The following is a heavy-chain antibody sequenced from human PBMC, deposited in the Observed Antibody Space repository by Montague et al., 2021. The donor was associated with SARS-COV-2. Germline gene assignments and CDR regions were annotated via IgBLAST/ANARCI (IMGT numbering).Heavy chain of an antibody. CDR2: IHIGGTS. Sequence: SETLSLTCTVSGDSISSGGYFWGWIRRPPGKGLEWLASIHIGGTSYLXPSLKSRVTISIDSSKNQFSLNVTSVTAADTAVYFCARSRDWYLGNWGQGTLATVSS. D-gene: IGHD3-9*01. J-gene: IGHJ4*02. CDR3: ARSRDWYLGN. V-gene: IGHV4-39*07. CDR1: GDSISSGGYF.